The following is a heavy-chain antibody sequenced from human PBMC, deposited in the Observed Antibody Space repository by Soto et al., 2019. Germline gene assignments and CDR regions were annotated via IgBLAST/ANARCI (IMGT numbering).Heavy chain of an antibody. CDR1: CGSVSGYY. D-gene: IGHD3-10*01. J-gene: IGHJ5*02. Sequence: AEPLSLACSFYCGSVSGYYWRFIRPPPGKGLEWIGEINHSGSTNYNPSLKSRVTISVDTSKNQFSLKLSSVTAADTAVYYCARDRGSGSYYGFDPWGQGTLVTVSS. CDR2: INHSGST. CDR3: ARDRGSGSYYGFDP. V-gene: IGHV4-34*01.